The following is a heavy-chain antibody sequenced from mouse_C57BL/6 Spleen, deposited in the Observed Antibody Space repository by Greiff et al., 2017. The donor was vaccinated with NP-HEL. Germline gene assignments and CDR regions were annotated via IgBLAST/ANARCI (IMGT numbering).Heavy chain of an antibody. D-gene: IGHD1-1*01. J-gene: IGHJ1*03. CDR3: AREVVGPYWYFDV. Sequence: VQLQQSGAELVRPGASVKLSCKASGYTFTDYYINWVKQRPGQGLEWIARIYPGSGNTYYNEKFKGKATLTAEKSSSTAYMQLSSLTSEDSAVYFCAREVVGPYWYFDVWGTGTTVTVSS. CDR2: IYPGSGNT. CDR1: GYTFTDYY. V-gene: IGHV1-76*01.